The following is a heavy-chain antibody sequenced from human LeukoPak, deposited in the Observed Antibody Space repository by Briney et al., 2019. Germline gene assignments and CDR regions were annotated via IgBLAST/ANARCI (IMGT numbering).Heavy chain of an antibody. J-gene: IGHJ4*02. CDR2: INHSGST. Sequence: PSETLSLTCAVYGGSFSGHYWSWIRQPPGKGLEWIGEINHSGSTNYNPSLKSRVTISVDTSKNQFSLKLSSVTAADTAVYYCARGSLGRIAVAFDYWGQGTLVTVSS. V-gene: IGHV4-34*01. D-gene: IGHD6-19*01. CDR1: GGSFSGHY. CDR3: ARGSLGRIAVAFDY.